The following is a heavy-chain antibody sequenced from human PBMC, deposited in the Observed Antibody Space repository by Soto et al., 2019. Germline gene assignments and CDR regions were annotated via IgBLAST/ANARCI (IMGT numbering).Heavy chain of an antibody. J-gene: IGHJ6*02. CDR1: GYTFTGYY. Sequence: ASVKVSCKASGYTFTGYYMHWVRQAPGQGXEWMGWINPNSGGTNYAQKFQGWVTMTRDTSISTAYMELSRLRSDDTAVYYCARESENSSGWYYYYGMDVWGQGTTVTVSS. D-gene: IGHD6-19*01. CDR3: ARESENSSGWYYYYGMDV. CDR2: INPNSGGT. V-gene: IGHV1-2*04.